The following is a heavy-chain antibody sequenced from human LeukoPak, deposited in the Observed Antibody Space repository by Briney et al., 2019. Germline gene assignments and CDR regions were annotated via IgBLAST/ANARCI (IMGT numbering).Heavy chain of an antibody. CDR2: ISYDGSNK. CDR1: GFTFSSYA. J-gene: IGHJ4*02. V-gene: IGHV3-30*04. Sequence: PGGPLRLSCAASGFTFSSYAMHWVRQAPGKGLEWVAVISYDGSNKYYADSVKGRFTISRDNSKNTLYLQMNSLRAEDTAVYYCARFVRDYGLDYWGQGTLVTVSS. CDR3: ARFVRDYGLDY. D-gene: IGHD4-17*01.